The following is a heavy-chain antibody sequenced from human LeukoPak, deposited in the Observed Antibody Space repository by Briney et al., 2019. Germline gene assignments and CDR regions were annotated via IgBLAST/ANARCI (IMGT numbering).Heavy chain of an antibody. J-gene: IGHJ4*02. CDR3: AKGHGDSFDY. CDR1: GFTITTYA. CDR2: ISGTGSIT. Sequence: GGSLRLSCAASGFTITTYAMSWIRQAPGKGLEWVSAISGTGSITYYADSVKGRVTLSRDNSKNTLYFQMNSLRGEDTAVYYCAKGHGDSFDYWGQGTLVTVSS. D-gene: IGHD4-17*01. V-gene: IGHV3-23*01.